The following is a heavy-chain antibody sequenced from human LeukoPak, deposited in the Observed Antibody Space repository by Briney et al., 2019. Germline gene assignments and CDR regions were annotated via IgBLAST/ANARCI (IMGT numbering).Heavy chain of an antibody. CDR2: ISYDGRNI. J-gene: IGHJ4*02. CDR3: AKGPLRGTAAAIDY. D-gene: IGHD2-2*01. CDR1: GFTFNNYG. V-gene: IGHV3-30*18. Sequence: GSLRLSCAASGFTFNNYGMHWVRQAPGKGLEWEAVISYDGRNIHYPDSVKGRFTISRDISTDTLWLQMDSLRTEDTAVYYCAKGPLRGTAAAIDYWGQGTLVTVSS.